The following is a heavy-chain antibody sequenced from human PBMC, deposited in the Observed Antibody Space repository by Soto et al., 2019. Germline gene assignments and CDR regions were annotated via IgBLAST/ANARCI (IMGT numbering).Heavy chain of an antibody. J-gene: IGHJ4*02. CDR2: IIPMLGMS. V-gene: IGHV1-69*02. D-gene: IGHD3-10*01. CDR3: ATNYGSGSTHFDN. Sequence: QVQLVQSGAEVKTPGSSVKVSCTASGDTFNFYTLSWVRQAPGQGLEWMGRIIPMLGMSNYAQKFQGRVTMTADKSPRTVYMVLSGLRSEDTALYYCATNYGSGSTHFDNWGQGTLVTVSS. CDR1: GDTFNFYT.